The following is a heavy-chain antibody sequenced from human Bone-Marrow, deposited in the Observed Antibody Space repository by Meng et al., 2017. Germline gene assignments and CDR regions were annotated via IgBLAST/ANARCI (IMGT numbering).Heavy chain of an antibody. CDR1: GFTFSSYA. Sequence: GESLKISCAASGFTFSSYAMHWVRQAPGKGLEWVAGISYDGSNKYYADSVKGRFTISRDNSKNTLYLQMNSLRAEDTAVYYCAGDYYGSGSYGRFDLWGQGTMVTVSS. J-gene: IGHJ5*02. CDR2: ISYDGSNK. CDR3: AGDYYGSGSYGRFDL. D-gene: IGHD3-10*01. V-gene: IGHV3-30*04.